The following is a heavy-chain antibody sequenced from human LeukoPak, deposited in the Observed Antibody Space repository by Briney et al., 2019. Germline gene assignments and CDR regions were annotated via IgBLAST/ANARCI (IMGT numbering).Heavy chain of an antibody. CDR3: ARDIGDCSSLSCYDQYYYMDV. CDR2: IKQDGSEK. CDR1: GFTFSTYW. J-gene: IGHJ6*03. D-gene: IGHD2-2*01. V-gene: IGHV3-7*01. Sequence: GGSLRLSCAASGFTFSTYWMSWVRQAPGKGLEWVANIKQDGSEKYYVDSVKGRFTISRDNAKNSLYLQMNSLRAEDTAVYYCARDIGDCSSLSCYDQYYYMDVWGKGTTVTVSS.